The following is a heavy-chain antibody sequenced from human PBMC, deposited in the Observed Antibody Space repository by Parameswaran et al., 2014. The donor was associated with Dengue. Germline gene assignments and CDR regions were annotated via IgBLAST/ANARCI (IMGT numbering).Heavy chain of an antibody. D-gene: IGHD2-2*01. J-gene: IGHJ5*02. CDR3: ARVQDIVVVPAAIWFDP. CDR2: IYYSGST. Sequence: RWIRQPPGKGLEWIGYIYYSGSTNYNPSLKSRVTISVDTSKNQFSLKLSSVTAADTAVYYCARVQDIVVVPAAIWFDPWGQGTLVTVSS. V-gene: IGHV4-59*01.